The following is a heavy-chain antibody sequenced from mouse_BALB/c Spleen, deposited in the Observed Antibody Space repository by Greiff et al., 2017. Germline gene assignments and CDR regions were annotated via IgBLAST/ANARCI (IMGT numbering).Heavy chain of an antibody. V-gene: IGHV1-15*01. CDR1: GYTFTDYE. CDR2: IDPETGGT. Sequence: QVQLKESGAELVRPGASVTLSCKASGYTFTDYEMHWAKQTPVHGLKWIGAIDPETGGTAYNQKFKGKATLTADKSSSTAYMELRSLTSEDSAVYYCTSYDGYYVPSFAYWGQGTLVTVSA. J-gene: IGHJ3*01. D-gene: IGHD2-3*01. CDR3: TSYDGYYVPSFAY.